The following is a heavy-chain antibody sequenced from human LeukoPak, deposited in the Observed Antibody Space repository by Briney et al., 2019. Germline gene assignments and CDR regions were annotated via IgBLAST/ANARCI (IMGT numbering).Heavy chain of an antibody. J-gene: IGHJ4*02. CDR1: GYTFISYD. CDR2: ISASNGNT. D-gene: IGHD3-16*02. CDR3: ARPAAVGLSQFDY. V-gene: IGHV1-18*01. Sequence: ASVKVSCKASGYTFISYDISWVRQAPGQGLEWMGWISASNGNTNYAQRLQGRVTMTTDTATSTAYMELRSLRTDDTAVYYCARPAAVGLSQFDYWDQGTLVTVSS.